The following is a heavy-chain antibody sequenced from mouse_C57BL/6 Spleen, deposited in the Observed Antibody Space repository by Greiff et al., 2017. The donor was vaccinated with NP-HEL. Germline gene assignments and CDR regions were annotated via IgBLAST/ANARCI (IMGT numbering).Heavy chain of an antibody. V-gene: IGHV5-9-1*02. CDR1: GFTFSSYA. CDR3: TRGGYYGSSYVLDY. J-gene: IGHJ2*01. CDR2: ISSGGDYI. D-gene: IGHD1-1*01. Sequence: EVKLVESGEGLVKPGGSLKLSCAASGFTFSSYAMSWVRQTPEKRLEWVAYISSGGDYIYYADTVKGRFTISRDNARNTLYLQMSSLKSEDTAMYYCTRGGYYGSSYVLDYWGQGTTLTVSS.